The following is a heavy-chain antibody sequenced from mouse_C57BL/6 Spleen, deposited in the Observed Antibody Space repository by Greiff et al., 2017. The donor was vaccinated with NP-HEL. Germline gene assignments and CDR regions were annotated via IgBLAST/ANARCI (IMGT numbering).Heavy chain of an antibody. CDR2: IDPSDSYT. V-gene: IGHV1-69*01. D-gene: IGHD1-1*01. J-gene: IGHJ4*01. Sequence: QVQLQQPGAELVMPGASVKLSCKASGYTFTSYWMHWVKQRPGQGLEWIGEIDPSDSYTNYNQKFKGKSTLTVDKSSSTAYMQLSSLTSEDPAVYYCARRYYYAPGAMDYWGQGTSVTVSS. CDR1: GYTFTSYW. CDR3: ARRYYYAPGAMDY.